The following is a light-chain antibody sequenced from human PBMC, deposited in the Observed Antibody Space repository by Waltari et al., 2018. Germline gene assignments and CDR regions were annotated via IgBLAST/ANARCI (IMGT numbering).Light chain of an antibody. Sequence: QSVLTPPPSASGTPGQRVTISCSGSSSTLGRHYVYWYQQLPGTTPKLLIYRNNQRPSGVPDRFSGSKSGTSASLAISGLRSEDEADYYCAAWDDSLSGYVVFGGGTKLTVL. CDR3: AAWDDSLSGYVV. J-gene: IGLJ2*01. V-gene: IGLV1-47*01. CDR2: RNN. CDR1: SSTLGRHY.